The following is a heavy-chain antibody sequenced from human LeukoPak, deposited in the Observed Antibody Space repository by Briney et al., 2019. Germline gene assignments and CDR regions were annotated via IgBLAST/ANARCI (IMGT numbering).Heavy chain of an antibody. V-gene: IGHV4-39*01. CDR1: GVSISSTSYY. Sequence: NPSETLSLTCTVSGVSISSTSYYWGWIRQPPGKGLEWIGRIYYSGRTSYNSSLRSRVTISVDTSKNQFSLKVSSVTAADTAVYYCARHLFHESSGHFYYFDYWGQGALVTVSS. CDR2: IYYSGRT. D-gene: IGHD3-22*01. J-gene: IGHJ4*02. CDR3: ARHLFHESSGHFYYFDY.